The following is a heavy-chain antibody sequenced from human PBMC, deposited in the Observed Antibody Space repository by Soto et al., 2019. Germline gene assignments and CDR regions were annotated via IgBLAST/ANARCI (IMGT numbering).Heavy chain of an antibody. Sequence: SLPCTDSCVSISSYYWSWIRQPAGKGLEWIGRIYTSGSTNYNPSLKSRVTMSVDTSKNQFSLTLSSVTAADTAVYYCETAIAAAGNTFFHPWGEGSRVTGS. J-gene: IGHJ5*02. CDR3: ETAIAAAGNTFFHP. CDR2: IYTSGST. CDR1: CVSISSYY. V-gene: IGHV4-4*07. D-gene: IGHD6-13*01.